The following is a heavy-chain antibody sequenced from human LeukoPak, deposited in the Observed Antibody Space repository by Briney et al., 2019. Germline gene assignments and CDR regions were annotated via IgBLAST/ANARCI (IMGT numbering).Heavy chain of an antibody. CDR2: INTNTGNP. V-gene: IGHV7-4-1*02. CDR1: GYTFTNYA. Sequence: ASVTVSCKASGYTFTNYAMNWVRQAPGRGLEWMGWINTNTGNPTYAQGFTGRFVFSLDTSVTTAYLQISSPKAEDTAVYYCAREEYYDSSAPTNFDYWGQGTLVTVSS. CDR3: AREEYYDSSAPTNFDY. J-gene: IGHJ4*02. D-gene: IGHD3-22*01.